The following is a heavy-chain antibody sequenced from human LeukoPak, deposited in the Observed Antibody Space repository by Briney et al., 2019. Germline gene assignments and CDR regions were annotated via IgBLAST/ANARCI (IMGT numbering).Heavy chain of an antibody. Sequence: ASVKVSCKASGYTFTSYDINWVRQATGQGLEWMGWMNPNSGNTGYAQKLQGRVTMTTDTSTSTAYMELRSLRSDDTAVYYCARKGPAAGFDYWGQGTLVTVSS. CDR3: ARKGPAAGFDY. D-gene: IGHD6-13*01. CDR1: GYTFTSYD. V-gene: IGHV1-8*02. J-gene: IGHJ4*02. CDR2: MNPNSGNT.